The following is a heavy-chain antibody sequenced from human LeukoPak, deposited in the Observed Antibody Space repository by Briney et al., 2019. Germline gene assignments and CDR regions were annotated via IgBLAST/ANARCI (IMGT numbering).Heavy chain of an antibody. J-gene: IGHJ6*02. D-gene: IGHD4-11*01. CDR1: GFTFSNSW. V-gene: IGHV3-7*05. Sequence: PGGSLRLSCAAYGFTFSNSWMNWVRQDPGQGLEWVANINQDGSDRNYVDSVKGRFTVSRDNAKNSLHLQMNSLRAEDTAVYYCARDHYSYFGGYFYGLDVWGHGTPVTVSS. CDR3: ARDHYSYFGGYFYGLDV. CDR2: INQDGSDR.